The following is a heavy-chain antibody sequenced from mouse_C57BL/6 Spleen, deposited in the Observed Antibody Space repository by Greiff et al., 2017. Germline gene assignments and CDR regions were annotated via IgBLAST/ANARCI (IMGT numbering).Heavy chain of an antibody. Sequence: EVQLQQSGPELVKPGASVKISCKASGYSFTGYYMNWVKQSPEKSLEWIGEINPSTGGTTYNQKFKAKATLTVDKSSSTAYMQLQSLTSEDSAVYYCARERAYDYDDYWGQGTTLTVSS. CDR2: INPSTGGT. CDR3: ARERAYDYDDY. D-gene: IGHD2-4*01. CDR1: GYSFTGYY. V-gene: IGHV1-42*01. J-gene: IGHJ2*01.